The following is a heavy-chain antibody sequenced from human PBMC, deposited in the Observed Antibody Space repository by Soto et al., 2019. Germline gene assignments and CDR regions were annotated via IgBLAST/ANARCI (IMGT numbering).Heavy chain of an antibody. CDR3: ARGWGIAAPGPNWFDP. CDR2: INPNSGGT. J-gene: IGHJ5*02. CDR1: GYSLSGYY. Sequence: PGASVKVSCKASGYSLSGYYLHWVRQAPGQGPEWMGWINPNSGGTKYVQKFQGRVTMTRDTSISTVYLELSRLRSDDTAVYYCARGWGIAAPGPNWFDPWGQGTLVTVSS. D-gene: IGHD6-13*01. V-gene: IGHV1-2*02.